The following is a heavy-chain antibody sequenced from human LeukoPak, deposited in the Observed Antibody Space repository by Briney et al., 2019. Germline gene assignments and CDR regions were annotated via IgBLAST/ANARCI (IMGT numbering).Heavy chain of an antibody. J-gene: IGHJ3*02. CDR1: GGSISSYY. Sequence: PSETLSLTCTVSGGSISSYYWSWIRQPAGKGLEWIGSIYHSGSTYYNPSLKSRVTISVDTSKNQFSLKLSSVTAADTAVYYCARHYDFWSGYYAFDIWGQGTMVTVSS. D-gene: IGHD3-3*01. V-gene: IGHV4-59*08. CDR3: ARHYDFWSGYYAFDI. CDR2: IYHSGST.